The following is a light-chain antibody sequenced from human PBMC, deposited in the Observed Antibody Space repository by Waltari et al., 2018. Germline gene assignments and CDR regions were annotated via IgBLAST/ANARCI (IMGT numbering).Light chain of an antibody. CDR1: QTINRNY. J-gene: IGKJ1*01. CDR2: GAS. CDR3: QQYGTPPRT. V-gene: IGKV3-20*01. Sequence: EIVLTQSLGTLSLSPGEGATLSCRASQTINRNYLAWHQQKPGQPPRLLIYGASSRATGIPDRFSGSGSGTDFTLTISRLEPEDFAVYYCQQYGTPPRTFGQGTKVEI.